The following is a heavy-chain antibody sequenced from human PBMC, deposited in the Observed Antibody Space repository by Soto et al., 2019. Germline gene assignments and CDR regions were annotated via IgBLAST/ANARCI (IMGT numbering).Heavy chain of an antibody. CDR1: GFTFSNAW. J-gene: IGHJ4*02. Sequence: EVQLVESGGGLVKPGGSLRLSCAASGFTFSNAWINWVRQAPGKGLEWVSRIKSKVDGETTDYGAPVKGRFSISRDDSRNMVYLQMNSLRTEDTAVYYCTTTRGYSGYDFGYWGQGTLVTVPS. CDR3: TTTRGYSGYDFGY. CDR2: IKSKVDGETT. D-gene: IGHD5-12*01. V-gene: IGHV3-15*07.